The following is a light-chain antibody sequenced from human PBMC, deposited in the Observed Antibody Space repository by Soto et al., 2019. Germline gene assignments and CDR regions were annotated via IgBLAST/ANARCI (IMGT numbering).Light chain of an antibody. J-gene: IGKJ5*01. Sequence: EIVLTQSPDTLNLSPGERATLSCRASQSVRSCYLAGYQQKPGQAPRLLIYGASSRATGIPDRFSGSGSGTDFTLTISRLEAKDFAVYYCRQYDNSPITFGQGTRLEIK. V-gene: IGKV3-20*01. CDR2: GAS. CDR3: RQYDNSPIT. CDR1: QSVRSCY.